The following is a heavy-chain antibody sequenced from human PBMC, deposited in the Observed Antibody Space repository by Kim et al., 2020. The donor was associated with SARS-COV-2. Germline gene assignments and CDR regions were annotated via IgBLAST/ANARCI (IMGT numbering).Heavy chain of an antibody. CDR3: AREARSSGYYGGDAFDI. CDR2: IYYSGST. CDR1: GGSISSYY. J-gene: IGHJ3*02. D-gene: IGHD3-22*01. V-gene: IGHV4-59*01. Sequence: SETLSLTCTVSGGSISSYYWSWIRQPPGKGLEWIGYIYYSGSTNYNPSLKSRVTISVDTSKNQFSLKLSSVTAADTAVYYCAREARSSGYYGGDAFDIWGQGTMVTVSS.